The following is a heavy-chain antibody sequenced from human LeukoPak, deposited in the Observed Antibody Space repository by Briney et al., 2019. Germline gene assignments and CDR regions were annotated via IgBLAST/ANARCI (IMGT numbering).Heavy chain of an antibody. CDR3: ARVSGSSRWTKFVC. D-gene: IGHD6-13*01. J-gene: IGHJ4*02. CDR2: TYYRYKRYN. Sequence: SQTLSLTCAISGYSVSNNWTAWNWISQSPSRDLEWLGRTYYRYKRYNDYAVSEKSQINIKPDTPKIHFNLQLNSLTPEGVAVYYCARVSGSSRWTKFVCWRQGTMVSVSS. V-gene: IGHV6-1*01. CDR1: GYSVSNNWTA.